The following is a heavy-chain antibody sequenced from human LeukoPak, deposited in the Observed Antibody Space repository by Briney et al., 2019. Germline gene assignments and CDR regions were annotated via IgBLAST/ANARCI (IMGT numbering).Heavy chain of an antibody. CDR1: GGSISSGSYY. J-gene: IGHJ6*03. CDR3: AREGLDTTYYYYYYMDV. CDR2: IYTSGST. Sequence: SETLSLTCTVSGGSISSGSYYWSWIRQPAGKGLERIGRIYTSGSTNYNPSLKSRVTISVDTSKNQFSLKLSSVTAADTAVYYCAREGLDTTYYYYYYMDVWGKGTTVTISS. V-gene: IGHV4-61*02. D-gene: IGHD5-18*01.